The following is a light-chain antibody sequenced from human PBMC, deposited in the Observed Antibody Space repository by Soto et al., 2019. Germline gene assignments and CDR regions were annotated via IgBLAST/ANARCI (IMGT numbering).Light chain of an antibody. V-gene: IGKV3-20*01. Sequence: EIVLTQSPATPSLSPGERATLSCRASQSVSSSYLAWYQQKPGQAPRLLIYGASSRAIGIPDRFSGSGSGTDFTLTISRLEPEDFAVYYCQQYDRSLFTFGPGTKVDIK. J-gene: IGKJ3*01. CDR3: QQYDRSLFT. CDR2: GAS. CDR1: QSVSSSY.